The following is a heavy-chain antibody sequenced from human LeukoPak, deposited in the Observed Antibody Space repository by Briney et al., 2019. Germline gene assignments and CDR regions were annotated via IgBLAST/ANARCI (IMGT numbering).Heavy chain of an antibody. V-gene: IGHV3-23*01. CDR3: AKDRIAVARNYFDY. Sequence: PGGSLRLSCAASGFTFSSYSMNWVRQAPGKGLEWVSAISGSGGSTYYADSVKGRFTISRDNSKNTLYLQMNSLRAEDTAVYYCAKDRIAVARNYFDYWGQGTLVTXSS. CDR1: GFTFSSYS. J-gene: IGHJ4*02. D-gene: IGHD6-19*01. CDR2: ISGSGGST.